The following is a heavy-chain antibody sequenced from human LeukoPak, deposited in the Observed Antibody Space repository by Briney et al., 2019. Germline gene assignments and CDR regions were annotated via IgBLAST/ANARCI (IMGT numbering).Heavy chain of an antibody. CDR1: GFTFSSYS. V-gene: IGHV3-21*04. CDR2: ISSSSSYI. CDR3: AKGYYGSGSYGWFDY. D-gene: IGHD3-10*01. Sequence: GGSLRLSCAASGFTFSSYSMNWVRQAPGKGLEWVSSISSSSSYIYYADSVKGRFTISRDNAKNSLFLQMNSLRAEDTAVYYCAKGYYGSGSYGWFDYWGQGTLVTVSS. J-gene: IGHJ4*02.